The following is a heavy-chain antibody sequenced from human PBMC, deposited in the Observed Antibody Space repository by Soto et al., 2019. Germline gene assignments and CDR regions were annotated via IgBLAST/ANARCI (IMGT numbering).Heavy chain of an antibody. CDR2: ISASDGNT. V-gene: IGHV3-23*01. CDR1: GFTFSSYA. D-gene: IGHD6-25*01. CDR3: ASGYYFDY. Sequence: PGGSLRLSCAASGFTFSSYAMNWVRQAPGKGLEWVSGISASDGNTHYADSVKGRFTISRDNSKNTLYLQMNSLRAEDTAIYFCASGYYFDYWGQGTLVTVSS. J-gene: IGHJ4*02.